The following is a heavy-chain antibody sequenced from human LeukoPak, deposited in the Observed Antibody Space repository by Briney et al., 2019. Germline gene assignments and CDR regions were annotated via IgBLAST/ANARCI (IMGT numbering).Heavy chain of an antibody. CDR1: GGTFSRFA. J-gene: IGHJ5*02. V-gene: IGHV1-69*06. D-gene: IGHD5-18*01. CDR2: IIPIFGTA. CDR3: ARDLARGYSYGYWWFDP. Sequence: SVKVSCKASGGTFSRFAVSWVRQAPGQGLEWMGGIIPIFGTANYAQTFQGRVTITADKSTSTAYMELSSLRSEDTAVYYCARDLARGYSYGYWWFDPWGQGTLVTVSS.